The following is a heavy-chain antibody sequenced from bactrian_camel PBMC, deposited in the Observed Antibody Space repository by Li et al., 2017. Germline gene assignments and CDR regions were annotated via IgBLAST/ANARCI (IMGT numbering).Heavy chain of an antibody. CDR3: VTEGFTH. CDR2: VDSGGGYT. V-gene: IGHV3S25*01. J-gene: IGHJ4*01. D-gene: IGHD1*01. Sequence: QLVESGGGLVQPGGSLRLSCAASGFTFSMEWMHWVRQAPGKGLEWVSKVDSGGGYTLYSDSGEGRFTVSRDNAQNTGYLQMNSLKPEDTAVYYCVTEGFTHWGQGTQVTVS. CDR1: GFTFSMEW.